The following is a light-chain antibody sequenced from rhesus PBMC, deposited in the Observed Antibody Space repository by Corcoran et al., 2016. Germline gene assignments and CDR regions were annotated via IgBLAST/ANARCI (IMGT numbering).Light chain of an antibody. Sequence: DIQMTQSPSSLSASVGDRVIITCRSSRGINIYLKWYQQKPGKALKRLMFGASNVEAGAPARFRGSGSGPDFTLTLTRLRPEDFASNCILQYHSDPLTFGEGDKVEIK. CDR2: GAS. CDR1: RGINIY. V-gene: IGKV1-43*02. CDR3: LQYHSDPLT. J-gene: IGKJ4*01.